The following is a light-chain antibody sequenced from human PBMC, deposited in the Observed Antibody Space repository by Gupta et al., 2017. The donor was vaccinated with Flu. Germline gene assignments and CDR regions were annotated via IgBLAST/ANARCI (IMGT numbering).Light chain of an antibody. V-gene: IGKV1-33*01. J-gene: IGKJ5*01. CDR3: HQHENLPPSS. Sequence: EIQMTQYPSSLSASVGDRVTITCQASQDIRNYLNWYQQKQQQAPKLLIYDASNWETGVPSRFSGSGYGTDFTFPIFSRQPEDIASYYCHQHENLPPSSFGQGTLLEIK. CDR1: QDIRNY. CDR2: DAS.